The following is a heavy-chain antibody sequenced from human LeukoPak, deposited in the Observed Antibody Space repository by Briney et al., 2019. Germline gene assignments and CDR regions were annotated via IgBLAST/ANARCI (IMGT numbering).Heavy chain of an antibody. J-gene: IGHJ4*02. CDR2: ISAYNGNT. CDR3: ARLGPTGSYYFDY. CDR1: GYTFTSYG. V-gene: IGHV1-18*01. D-gene: IGHD3-9*01. Sequence: ASVKVSCKASGYTFTSYGISWVRQAPGQGLEWMGWISAYNGNTNYAQKLQGRVTITADKSTSTAYMELSSLRSEDTAVYYCARLGPTGSYYFDYWGQGTLVTVSS.